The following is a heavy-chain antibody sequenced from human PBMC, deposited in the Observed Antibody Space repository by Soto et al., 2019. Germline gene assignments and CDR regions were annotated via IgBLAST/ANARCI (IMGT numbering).Heavy chain of an antibody. J-gene: IGHJ4*02. CDR3: ATIVGANDY. Sequence: SETLSLTCTVSGGSIYTYSWTWLRQPAGKGLEWIGHIYSSGSANYNPSLKSRVSMSVDTSKNQSSLKLNSVTAADTAVYYCATIVGANDYWGQGALVTVSS. CDR1: GGSIYTYS. V-gene: IGHV4-4*07. D-gene: IGHD1-26*01. CDR2: IYSSGSA.